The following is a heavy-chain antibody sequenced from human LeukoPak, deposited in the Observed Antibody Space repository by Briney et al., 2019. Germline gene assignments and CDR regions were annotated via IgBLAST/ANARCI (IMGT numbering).Heavy chain of an antibody. CDR1: GYTFIDYY. CDR2: VDPEDGET. J-gene: IGHJ6*03. V-gene: IGHV1-69-2*01. CDR3: AAQNCSSTSCYEDYYYMDV. Sequence: ASVKISCKASGYTFIDYYMHWVQQAPGKGGEWMGRVDPEDGETIYAEKFQGRVTITADTSTDTAYMELSSLRSEDTAVYYCAAQNCSSTSCYEDYYYMDVWGKGTTVTVSS. D-gene: IGHD2-2*01.